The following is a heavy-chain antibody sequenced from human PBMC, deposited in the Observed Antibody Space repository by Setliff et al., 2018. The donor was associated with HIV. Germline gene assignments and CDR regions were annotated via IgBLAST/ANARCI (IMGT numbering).Heavy chain of an antibody. CDR2: IRSDGSSK. D-gene: IGHD1-20*01. CDR1: GFTFSNYG. Sequence: GGSLRLSCAASGFTFSNYGMHWVRQAPGKGLEWVAFIRSDGSSKYYADSVKGRFTISRDNSKNTLYLQMNTLRAEDTAVYYCAKGKDGIDAYWGQGSLVTVSS. J-gene: IGHJ4*02. CDR3: AKGKDGIDAY. V-gene: IGHV3-30*02.